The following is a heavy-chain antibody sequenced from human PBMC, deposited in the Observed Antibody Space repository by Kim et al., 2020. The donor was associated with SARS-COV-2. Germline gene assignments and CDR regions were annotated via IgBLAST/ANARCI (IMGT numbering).Heavy chain of an antibody. V-gene: IGHV3-23*01. CDR1: GFTFSNFSNYG. CDR3: GEYHGVGCHFDY. CDR2: FTGDGLK. J-gene: IGHJ4*02. D-gene: IGHD1-26*01. Sequence: GGSLRLSCAASGFTFSNFSNYGMTWVRQTPGKRLEWVSSFTGDGLKYYADSVKGRFTISRDNSKHMLYLHMNSRRAEDTVVYYGGEYHGVGCHFDYWGQGTLVTVSS.